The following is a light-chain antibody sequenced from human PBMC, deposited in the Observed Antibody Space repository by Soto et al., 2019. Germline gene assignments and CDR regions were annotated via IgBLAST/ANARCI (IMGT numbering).Light chain of an antibody. V-gene: IGKV3-15*01. CDR1: QNVYNN. CDR3: KQYNNWPRR. Sequence: EIVMTQSPATLSVSPGEGATLSCKASQNVYNNLAWYQQRPGQPPRLLIYDASTRATGISARFSGSGYGTDFPLPISPLRSEDFAVFYCKQYNNWPRRFGNGTKGNIK. J-gene: IGKJ1*01. CDR2: DAS.